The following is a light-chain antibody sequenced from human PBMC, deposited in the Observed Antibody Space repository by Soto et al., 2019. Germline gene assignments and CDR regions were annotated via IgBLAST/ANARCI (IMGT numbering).Light chain of an antibody. CDR2: TAS. CDR3: QVYGILPWT. V-gene: IGKV3-15*01. CDR1: QGVRSN. J-gene: IGKJ1*01. Sequence: EIAMTQSPATLSVSPGERATLSVRASQGVRSNLAWYQQKPGQAPRPLIYTASTRATGVPARFSGSGSGTDFTLTISRLEPEDFALYYCQVYGILPWTFGQGTKVDI.